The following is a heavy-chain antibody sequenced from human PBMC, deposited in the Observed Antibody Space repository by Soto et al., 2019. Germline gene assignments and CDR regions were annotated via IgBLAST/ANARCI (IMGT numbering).Heavy chain of an antibody. CDR1: GFTFSSYA. V-gene: IGHV3-30-3*01. Sequence: PGGSLRLSCAASGFTFSSYAMHWVRQAPGKGLEWVAVISYDGSNKYYADSVKGRFTISRDNSKNTLYLQMNSLRAEDTAVYYCARDSYYYDSSGTSDAFDIWGQGTMVTVSS. CDR3: ARDSYYYDSSGTSDAFDI. J-gene: IGHJ3*02. D-gene: IGHD3-22*01. CDR2: ISYDGSNK.